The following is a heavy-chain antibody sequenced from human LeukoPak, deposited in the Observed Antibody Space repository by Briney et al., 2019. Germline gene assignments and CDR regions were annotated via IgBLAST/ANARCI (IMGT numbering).Heavy chain of an antibody. CDR2: INPNSGGT. CDR1: GYTLTTYY. Sequence: GASVKVACKPSGYTLTTYYINWVRQAPGQGLEWMGWINPNSGGTNYAQKFQGRVTMTRDTSISTANMELRRLRSECPALYHCARRSPHYNTASSDHYVESWGQGTLVTVSS. J-gene: IGHJ4*02. CDR3: ARRSPHYNTASSDHYVES. D-gene: IGHD3-10*01. V-gene: IGHV1-2*02.